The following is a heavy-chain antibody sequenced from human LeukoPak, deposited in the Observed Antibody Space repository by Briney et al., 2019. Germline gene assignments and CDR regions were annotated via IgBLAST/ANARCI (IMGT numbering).Heavy chain of an antibody. V-gene: IGHV3-15*01. D-gene: IGHD4-17*01. CDR1: GLTFSHAW. CDR3: ITDPGDYAPV. Sequence: GGSLGLSCVVSGLTFSHAWMSWVRQAPGKGLEWVGRIKSKTDGGTTDYASPVKGRLTISRDDSKNTLYLEMNSLKTEDTAVYYCITDPGDYAPVWGQGTTVTVSS. CDR2: IKSKTDGGTT. J-gene: IGHJ6*02.